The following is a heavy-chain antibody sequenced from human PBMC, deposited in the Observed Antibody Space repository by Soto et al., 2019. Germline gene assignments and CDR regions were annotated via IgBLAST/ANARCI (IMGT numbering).Heavy chain of an antibody. CDR1: GYNFVSYW. V-gene: IGHV5-51*01. CDR2: IYAGDSDT. CDR3: TRGGYGGSPVDS. J-gene: IGHJ4*02. Sequence: HGESLKISCKGSGYNFVSYWIGWVRQRPGKGLEWMGIIYAGDSDTRYSPSFQGQVIISTDKSISTAYLQWSSLKASDTAMYYCTRGGYGGSPVDSWGQGTLVTVSS. D-gene: IGHD4-17*01.